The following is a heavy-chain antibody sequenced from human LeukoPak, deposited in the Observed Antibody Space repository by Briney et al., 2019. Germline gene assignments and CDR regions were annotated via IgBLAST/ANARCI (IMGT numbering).Heavy chain of an antibody. D-gene: IGHD2-15*01. CDR3: ARDKVVGATYFDY. CDR1: GFTFDDYG. Sequence: GGSLRLSCAASGFTFDDYGMSWVRQAPGKGLEWVANIKQDGSEKYYVDSVKGRFTISRDNAKNSLYLQMNSLRAEDTAVYYCARDKVVGATYFDYWGQGTLVTVSS. V-gene: IGHV3-7*01. J-gene: IGHJ4*02. CDR2: IKQDGSEK.